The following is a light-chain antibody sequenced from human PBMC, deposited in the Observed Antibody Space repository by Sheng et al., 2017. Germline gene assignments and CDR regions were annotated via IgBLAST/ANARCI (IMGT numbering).Light chain of an antibody. CDR1: QGISSY. CDR2: AAS. V-gene: IGKV1-9*01. CDR3: QQLNIRGAT. Sequence: DIQLTQSPSFLSASVGDRVTITCRASQGISSYLAWYQQKPGKAPKLLIYAASTLQSGVPSRFSGSGSGTEFTLTISSLQPEDFATYYCQQLNIRGATFGQGTRLEIK. J-gene: IGKJ5*01.